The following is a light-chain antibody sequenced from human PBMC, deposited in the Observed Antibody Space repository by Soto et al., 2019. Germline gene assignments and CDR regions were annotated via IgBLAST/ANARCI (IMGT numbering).Light chain of an antibody. Sequence: QSALTQPPSASGSPGQSVTVSCTGTSSDVGAYNYVYWYQQHPGKAPELIIYEVSKRPSGAPDRFSGSKSGNTASLTVSGLQAEDEADYYCSSYAGSNNFVVFGGGTKLTVL. J-gene: IGLJ2*01. CDR2: EVS. V-gene: IGLV2-8*01. CDR3: SSYAGSNNFVV. CDR1: SSDVGAYNY.